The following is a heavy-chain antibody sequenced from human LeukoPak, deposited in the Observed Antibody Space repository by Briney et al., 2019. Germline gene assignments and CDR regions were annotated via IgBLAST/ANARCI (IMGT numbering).Heavy chain of an antibody. CDR2: MFTNGDT. V-gene: IGHV3-66*04. D-gene: IGHD3-22*01. CDR3: ARRHYDRTGYYYVD. J-gene: IGHJ4*02. Sequence: GGSLRLSCAASGFTVSSNYMSWVRQAPGKGLEWVSVMFTNGDTNYADSVKGRFTIPRDSFKNTLYLQMSSPRAEDTAVYFCARRHYDRTGYYYVDWGQGTLVTVSS. CDR1: GFTVSSNY.